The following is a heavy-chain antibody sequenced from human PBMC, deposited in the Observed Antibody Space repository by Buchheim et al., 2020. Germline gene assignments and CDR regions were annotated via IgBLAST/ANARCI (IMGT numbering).Heavy chain of an antibody. CDR3: ARGIAATANPNWFDP. Sequence: EVQLVESRGGLVQSGGSLRLSCAASGFSFSSYWMHWVRQAPGRGLVWVSRITSDGSGTGYADSVTGRFTISRDNAKNTLYLQMNSLSPEDTAVYFCARGIAATANPNWFDPWGQGTL. CDR1: GFSFSSYW. V-gene: IGHV3-74*01. D-gene: IGHD6-25*01. J-gene: IGHJ5*02. CDR2: ITSDGSGT.